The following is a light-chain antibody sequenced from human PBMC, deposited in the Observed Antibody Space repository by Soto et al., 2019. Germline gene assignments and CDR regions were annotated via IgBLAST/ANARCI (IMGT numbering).Light chain of an antibody. CDR2: DVN. CDR3: SSFAGTYSLYI. Sequence: QSALTQPLSVSGSPGQSVAISCTGTSNDVGAYDHVSWYQHSPDKAPKLLIFDVNKRPSGVPDRFSGSKSGNTASLTISGLQADDVAEYFCSSFAGTYSLYIFGSGTKLTVL. V-gene: IGLV2-11*01. J-gene: IGLJ1*01. CDR1: SNDVGAYDH.